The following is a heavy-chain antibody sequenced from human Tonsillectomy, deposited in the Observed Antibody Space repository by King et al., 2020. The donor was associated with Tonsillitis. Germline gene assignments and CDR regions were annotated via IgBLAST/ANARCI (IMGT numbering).Heavy chain of an antibody. CDR3: ARARTRPNNSFDL. Sequence: QLQESGPGLVKPSETLSLTCTVSGGSVSYSYWSWVRQSQEKGLAWIGYTYHSESAKYNPSLESRVTISVDMSKNQFSLKLTSVTTADTAVYYCARARTRPNNSFDLWGRGTLVTVSS. CDR1: GGSVSYSY. J-gene: IGHJ2*01. CDR2: TYHSESA. D-gene: IGHD1-14*01. V-gene: IGHV4-59*02.